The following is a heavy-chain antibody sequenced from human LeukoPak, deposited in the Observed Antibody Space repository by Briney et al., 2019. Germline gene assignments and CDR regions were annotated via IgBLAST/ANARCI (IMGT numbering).Heavy chain of an antibody. Sequence: GGSLRLSCAASRLTVRTTYISWVRQTPGKGLEWVSVIYSEGSTYYADSVKGRFTMSKDNSKSTVYLQMNSLRVEDTAVYYCARDVYSSGWYGGFDLWGQGTLVTVSS. CDR2: IYSEGST. CDR1: RLTVRTTY. D-gene: IGHD6-19*01. V-gene: IGHV3-53*01. CDR3: ARDVYSSGWYGGFDL. J-gene: IGHJ4*02.